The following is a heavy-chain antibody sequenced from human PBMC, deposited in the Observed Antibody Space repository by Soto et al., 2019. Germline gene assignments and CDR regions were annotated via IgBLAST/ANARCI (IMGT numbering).Heavy chain of an antibody. CDR3: ARVLSYDFWSGYSNYYYYGMDV. CDR2: ISYDGSNK. V-gene: IGHV3-30-3*01. CDR1: GFTFSSYA. Sequence: PGGSLRLSCAASGFTFSSYAMHWVRQAPGKGLEWVAVISYDGSNKYYADSVKGRFTISRDNPKNTLYLQMNSLRAEDTAVYYCARVLSYDFWSGYSNYYYYGMDVWGQGTTVTVSS. D-gene: IGHD3-3*01. J-gene: IGHJ6*02.